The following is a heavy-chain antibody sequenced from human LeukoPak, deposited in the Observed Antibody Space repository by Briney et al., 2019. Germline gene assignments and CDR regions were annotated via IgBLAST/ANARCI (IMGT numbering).Heavy chain of an antibody. V-gene: IGHV3-9*01. D-gene: IGHD3-10*01. CDR2: ISWNSGSI. J-gene: IGHJ4*02. CDR1: GFTFDYYA. Sequence: GGSLRLFCAASGFTFDYYAMHWVRQAPGKGLECVSGISWNSGSIGYADSVKGRFTISRDNAKNSLYLQMNSLRAEDTALYYCAKDRGSMVRGVIASWGQGTLVTVSS. CDR3: AKDRGSMVRGVIAS.